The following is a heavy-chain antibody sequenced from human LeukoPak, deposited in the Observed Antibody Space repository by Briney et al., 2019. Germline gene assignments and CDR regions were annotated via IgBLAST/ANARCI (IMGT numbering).Heavy chain of an antibody. CDR3: ARHDKGFDY. CDR2: IYSSGTI. Sequence: SETLSLTCTVSSGAISSYYWSWIRQPPGKGLEWLGYIYSSGTINFNPSLKSRLTMSVDTSKNQFSLKLSSVTAADTAVYYCARHDKGFDYWGQGTLVTVS. D-gene: IGHD3-22*01. V-gene: IGHV4-59*08. CDR1: SGAISSYY. J-gene: IGHJ4*02.